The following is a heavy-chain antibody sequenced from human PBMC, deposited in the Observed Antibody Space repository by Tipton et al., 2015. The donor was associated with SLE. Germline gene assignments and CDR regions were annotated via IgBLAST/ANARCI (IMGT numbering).Heavy chain of an antibody. D-gene: IGHD3-9*01. CDR2: IYYSEST. J-gene: IGHJ4*02. V-gene: IGHV4-39*07. CDR3: AISEERYFDWPGGFDY. CDR1: GGSIGSYY. Sequence: TLSLTCTVSGGSIGSYYWSWIRQPPGKGLEWIGSIYYSESTYYNPSLKSRVTISVDTSKNQFSRKLSSVTAADTAVYYCAISEERYFDWPGGFDYWGQGTLVTVSS.